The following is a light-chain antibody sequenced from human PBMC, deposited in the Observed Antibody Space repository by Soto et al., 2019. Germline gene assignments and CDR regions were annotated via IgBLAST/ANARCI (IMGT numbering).Light chain of an antibody. CDR3: TSYTSSFTYV. Sequence: QSVLTQPASVSGSPGQSITISCTGTSSDVGGYNFVSWYQHHPSKAPKLIIYDVSNRPSGVSNRFSGSKSGNTASLTISGLQAEDEADYYCTSYTSSFTYVFGTGTKLTVL. CDR2: DVS. V-gene: IGLV2-14*03. J-gene: IGLJ1*01. CDR1: SSDVGGYNF.